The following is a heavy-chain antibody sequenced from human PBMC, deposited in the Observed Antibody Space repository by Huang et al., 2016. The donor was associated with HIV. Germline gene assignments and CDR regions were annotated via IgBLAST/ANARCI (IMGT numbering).Heavy chain of an antibody. V-gene: IGHV7-4-1*02. Sequence: QVQLVQSGSELRKPGASVKVSCKASGYTFTTYSLIWVRQAPGQGLEWRGWINTKPGKPTYAQGFTGRFVFSLDTTVSTAYLQISSLKTDDTAKYFCARYRLTGTFLDSWGQGTQVTVSS. J-gene: IGHJ4*02. CDR3: ARYRLTGTFLDS. CDR1: GYTFTTYS. CDR2: INTKPGKP. D-gene: IGHD3-9*01.